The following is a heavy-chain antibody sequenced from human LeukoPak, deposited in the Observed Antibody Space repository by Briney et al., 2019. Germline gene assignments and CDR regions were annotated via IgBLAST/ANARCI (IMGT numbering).Heavy chain of an antibody. J-gene: IGHJ6*02. CDR1: GGSFSGYY. CDR2: INQSGST. D-gene: IGHD2-21*02. V-gene: IGHV4-34*01. Sequence: SETLSLTCAVYGGSFSGYYWSWIRQPPGKGLEWIGEINQSGSTNYNPSLKSRVTISVDTSKNQFSLKLSSVTAADTAVYYCARSSVVVTAIWDYYYYGMDVWGQGTTVTVSS. CDR3: ARSSVVVTAIWDYYYYGMDV.